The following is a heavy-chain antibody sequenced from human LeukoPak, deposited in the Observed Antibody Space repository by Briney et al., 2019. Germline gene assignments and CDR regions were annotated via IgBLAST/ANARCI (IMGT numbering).Heavy chain of an antibody. CDR1: GGTFSSYA. CDR3: ARVLVATMDV. D-gene: IGHD5-12*01. J-gene: IGHJ6*02. CDR2: IIPIFGTA. V-gene: IGHV1-69*05. Sequence: SVKVSCKASGGTFSSYAISWVRQAPGQGLEWMGGIIPIFGTANYAQKLQGRVTMTTDTSTGTAYMELRSLRSDDTAVYYCARVLVATMDVWGQGTTVTDSS.